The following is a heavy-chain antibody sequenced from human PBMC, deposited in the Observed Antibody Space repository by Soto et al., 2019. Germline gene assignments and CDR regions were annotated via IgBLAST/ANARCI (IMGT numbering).Heavy chain of an antibody. CDR1: GFTFGDYA. J-gene: IGHJ4*02. CDR2: IRSKAYGGTT. V-gene: IGHV3-49*03. Sequence: GGSLRLSCTASGFTFGDYAMSWFRQAPGKGLEWVGFIRSKAYGGTTEYAASVKGRFTISRDDSKSIAYLQMNSLKTEDTAVYYCTCVYYDFWSGYYKGLNFDYWGQGTLVTVSS. D-gene: IGHD3-3*01. CDR3: TCVYYDFWSGYYKGLNFDY.